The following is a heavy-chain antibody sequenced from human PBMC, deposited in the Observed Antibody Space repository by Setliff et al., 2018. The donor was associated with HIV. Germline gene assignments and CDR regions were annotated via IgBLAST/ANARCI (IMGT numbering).Heavy chain of an antibody. D-gene: IGHD3-16*02. V-gene: IGHV3-30*14. Sequence: GGSLRLSCAASGFTFSSYAMHWVRQAPGKGLQWVAVIWYDGSNKYYADSVKGRFTISRDNSKNTLYLQMNSLRVEDTALYYCAKSSFRFFEDLSDWYFDLWGRGTLVTVSS. J-gene: IGHJ2*01. CDR3: AKSSFRFFEDLSDWYFDL. CDR1: GFTFSSYA. CDR2: IWYDGSNK.